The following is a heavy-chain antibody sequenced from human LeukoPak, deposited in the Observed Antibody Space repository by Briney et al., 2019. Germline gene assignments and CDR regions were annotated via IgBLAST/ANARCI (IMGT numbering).Heavy chain of an antibody. CDR3: TGPGGGGSHMAFDP. CDR2: ISGDGSNR. J-gene: IGHJ5*02. Sequence: GGSLRLSCAASGLTFSSYWMHWVRQSPGKGLVWVSCISGDGSNRRYADSVKGRFTISRDNAKDTLYLQLDSLRVEDTAVYYCTGPGGGGSHMAFDPWGQGTLVTVSS. CDR1: GLTFSSYW. D-gene: IGHD2-15*01. V-gene: IGHV3-74*01.